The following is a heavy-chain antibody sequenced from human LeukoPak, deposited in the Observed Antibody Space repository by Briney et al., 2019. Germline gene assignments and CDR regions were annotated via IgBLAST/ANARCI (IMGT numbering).Heavy chain of an antibody. J-gene: IGHJ4*01. CDR3: AKRAFFFYGPGSYLDY. CDR1: GFTFGNYA. D-gene: IGHD3-10*01. CDR2: ITGGGSTT. V-gene: IGHV3-23*01. Sequence: GGSLRLSCGASGFTFGNYAMSWVRQAPGKGLEWVSVITGGGSTTYYADSVKGRFTISRDNSKNTLFLQMSSLRGEDTATYYCAKRAFFFYGPGSYLDYWGRGILVTVSS.